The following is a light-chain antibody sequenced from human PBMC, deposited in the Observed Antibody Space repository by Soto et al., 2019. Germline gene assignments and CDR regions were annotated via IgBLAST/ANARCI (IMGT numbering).Light chain of an antibody. CDR1: QGISRS. V-gene: IGKV1-9*01. Sequence: DIQLTQSPSFLSASVGDRVTITCRASQGISRSLVWYQQKPGRPPKVLIYAASTLQSGVPSRFSGSGSGTEFTLTSSSLQPEDFAMYYCQQVKNYPRTFGQGTRLEIK. J-gene: IGKJ5*01. CDR3: QQVKNYPRT. CDR2: AAS.